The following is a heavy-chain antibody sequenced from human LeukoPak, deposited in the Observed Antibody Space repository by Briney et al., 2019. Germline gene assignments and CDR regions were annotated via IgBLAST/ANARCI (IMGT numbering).Heavy chain of an antibody. Sequence: GESLKISCKGSGYSFSIYWIGWVRQLPGKGLEWMGIIYPGDSDTRYSPSFQGQVTISADKSLSTAYLEWSSLKASDAAMYYCARQDPAGEYYFDHWGQGTLVTVST. CDR3: ARQDPAGEYYFDH. D-gene: IGHD3-10*01. CDR1: GYSFSIYW. J-gene: IGHJ4*02. V-gene: IGHV5-51*01. CDR2: IYPGDSDT.